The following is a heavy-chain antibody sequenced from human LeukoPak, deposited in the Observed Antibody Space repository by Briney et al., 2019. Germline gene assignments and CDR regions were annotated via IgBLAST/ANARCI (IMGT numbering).Heavy chain of an antibody. CDR3: ARDSGQWLVGGVDY. J-gene: IGHJ4*02. V-gene: IGHV4-4*07. D-gene: IGHD6-19*01. CDR2: MYTSGSA. CDR1: GGSISSYY. Sequence: SETLSLTCTVSGGSISSYYWNWTWQPAGKGLEWIGRMYTSGSASYNPSLKSRVTMSVDTSKNQFSLKLSSVTAADTAVYYCARDSGQWLVGGVDYWGQGTLVTVSS.